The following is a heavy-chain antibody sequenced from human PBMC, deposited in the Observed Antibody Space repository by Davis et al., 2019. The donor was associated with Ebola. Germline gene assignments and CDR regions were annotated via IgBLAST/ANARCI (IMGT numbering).Heavy chain of an antibody. CDR3: ARVAWRIAARLSPRFDY. Sequence: PGGSLRLSCAAFGFIVSSNYMSWVRQAPGKGLEWVSVIYSGGSTYYADSVKGRFTISRDNSKNTLYLQMNSLRAEDTAVYYCARVAWRIAARLSPRFDYWGQGTLVTVSS. J-gene: IGHJ4*02. V-gene: IGHV3-53*01. CDR2: IYSGGST. D-gene: IGHD6-6*01. CDR1: GFIVSSNY.